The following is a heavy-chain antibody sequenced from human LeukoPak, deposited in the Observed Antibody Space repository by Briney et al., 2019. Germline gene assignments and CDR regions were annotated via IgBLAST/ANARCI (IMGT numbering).Heavy chain of an antibody. D-gene: IGHD3-9*01. V-gene: IGHV1-24*01. Sequence: ASVKVSCKVSGSSLIEVAMHWVRQAPGKGLEWVGSFDPEDGEDGETHYAQKFQGRVTVTEDASTDTAYMELTSLSSEDTALYYCAMTDRYAGRPFDYWGQGTLVTVSS. CDR2: FDPEDGEDGET. J-gene: IGHJ4*02. CDR3: AMTDRYAGRPFDY. CDR1: GSSLIEVA.